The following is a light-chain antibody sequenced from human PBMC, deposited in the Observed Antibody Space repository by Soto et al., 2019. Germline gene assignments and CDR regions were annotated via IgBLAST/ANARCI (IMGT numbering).Light chain of an antibody. J-gene: IGKJ2*01. CDR1: QSIVSNF. CDR2: DSS. Sequence: EIVLTQSPCTLSLSPGETASLSCWASQSIVSNFLAWYQQRRGQPPRLLIYDSSRRASGIPARFTGSGSGTAFTLTISRVGAEDSAVYYCQQTFHSPRTFGQGTRLEI. V-gene: IGKV3-20*01. CDR3: QQTFHSPRT.